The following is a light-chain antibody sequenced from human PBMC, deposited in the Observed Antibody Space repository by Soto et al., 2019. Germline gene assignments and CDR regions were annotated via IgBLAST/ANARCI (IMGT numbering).Light chain of an antibody. CDR3: QQYGSTPHT. Sequence: EVVLTQSPGTLSLSPGQKATLSCRANQSVSSSYLAWYQHKPGQAPRLLMFGAGSRATGIPGRFSGSGSGTHFTLISNKLEPEDFAVYYCQQYGSTPHTFGQGTKLEIK. CDR2: GAG. V-gene: IGKV3-20*01. CDR1: QSVSSSY. J-gene: IGKJ2*01.